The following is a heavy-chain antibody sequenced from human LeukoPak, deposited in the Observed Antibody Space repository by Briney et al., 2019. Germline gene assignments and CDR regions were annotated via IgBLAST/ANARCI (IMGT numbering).Heavy chain of an antibody. D-gene: IGHD3-22*01. CDR2: INHSGST. CDR3: ARGRYYYDGSGYYPPDFDI. V-gene: IGHV4-34*01. CDR1: GGSFSGYY. Sequence: SETLALTCAVYGGSFSGYYWSWIRQPPGKGLEWIGEINHSGSTNCNPSLKSRVTISVDTSKNQFSLKLSSVTAADTAVYYCARGRYYYDGSGYYPPDFDIWGQGTMVTVSS. J-gene: IGHJ3*02.